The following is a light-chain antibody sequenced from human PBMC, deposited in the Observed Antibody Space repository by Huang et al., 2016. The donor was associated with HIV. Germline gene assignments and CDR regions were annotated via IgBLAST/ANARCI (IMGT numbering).Light chain of an antibody. CDR2: AAS. V-gene: IGKV1-8*01. J-gene: IGKJ2*01. CDR1: QGISTY. CDR3: QQYYTYPPNYT. Sequence: AIRMTQSPSSLSASTGDRVTITCRASQGISTYLAWYQQKPGKAPKRLIYAASTLQSGVPSRFSGSGSGTDFTLTISCLQSEDFATYYCQQYYTYPPNYTFGQGTKLEIK.